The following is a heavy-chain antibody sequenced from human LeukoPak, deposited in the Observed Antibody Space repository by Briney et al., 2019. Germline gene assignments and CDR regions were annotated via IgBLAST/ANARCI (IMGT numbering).Heavy chain of an antibody. CDR3: ASYSSGFYGDYVIGYYMDV. D-gene: IGHD4-17*01. Sequence: ASVKVSCKASGGTFSSYAISWERQAPGQGLEWMGGIIPIFGTANYAQKFQGRVTITADESTSTAYMELSSLRSEDTAVYYCASYSSGFYGDYVIGYYMDVWGKGTTVTVSS. CDR2: IIPIFGTA. V-gene: IGHV1-69*13. CDR1: GGTFSSYA. J-gene: IGHJ6*03.